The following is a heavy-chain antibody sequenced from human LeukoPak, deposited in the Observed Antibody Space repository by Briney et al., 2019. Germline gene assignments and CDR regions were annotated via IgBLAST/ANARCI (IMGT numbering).Heavy chain of an antibody. V-gene: IGHV4-34*01. CDR2: INHSGST. CDR1: GGSFSGYY. J-gene: IGHJ6*02. D-gene: IGHD6-13*01. CDR3: ARALPGYSSSWYNEYYYGMNV. Sequence: SETLSLTCAVYGGSFSGYYWSWIRQPPGKGLEWIGEINHSGSTNYNPSLKSRVTISVDTSKNQFSLKLSSVTAADTAVYYCARALPGYSSSWYNEYYYGMNVWGQGTTVTVSS.